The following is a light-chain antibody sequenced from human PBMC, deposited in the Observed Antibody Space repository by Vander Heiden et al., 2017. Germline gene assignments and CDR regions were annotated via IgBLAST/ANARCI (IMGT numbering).Light chain of an antibody. V-gene: IGKV1-5*03. CDR1: QSISSW. J-gene: IGKJ4*01. Sequence: DIQMTQSPPTLSASVGDRVTITCRASQSISSWLAWYQQKPGKAPKLLIYKASSLESGVPSRFSGSGYGTEFTLTISSLQPDDFATYYCQQYNSDSSPTFGGGTKVEIK. CDR2: KAS. CDR3: QQYNSDSSPT.